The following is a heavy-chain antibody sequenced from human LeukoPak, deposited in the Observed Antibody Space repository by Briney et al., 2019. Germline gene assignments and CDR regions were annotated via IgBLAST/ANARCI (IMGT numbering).Heavy chain of an antibody. CDR2: ISGSGGST. Sequence: SGGSLRLSCAASGFTFSSYAMSWVRQAPGKGLEWVSAISGSGGSTYYADSVKGRFTISRDNSKNTLYLQMNSLRAEDTAVYYCAKDEKFWSGSFDYWGQGTLVTVSS. CDR1: GFTFSSYA. V-gene: IGHV3-23*01. J-gene: IGHJ4*02. D-gene: IGHD3-3*01. CDR3: AKDEKFWSGSFDY.